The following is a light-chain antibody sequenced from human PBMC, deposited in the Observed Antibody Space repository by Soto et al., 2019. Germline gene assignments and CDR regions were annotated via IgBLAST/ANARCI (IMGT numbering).Light chain of an antibody. J-gene: IGLJ2*01. CDR2: EVS. CDR1: SSDYGGYNY. CDR3: SSYAGTYVV. Sequence: QSALTQPPSASGSPGQSVTISGTGTSSDYGGYNYVSWYQQHPGKAPKLMIYEVSKRPSGVPDRFSGSKSGNTASLTVSGLQGEDEADYYCSSYAGTYVVFGGGTKLTVL. V-gene: IGLV2-8*01.